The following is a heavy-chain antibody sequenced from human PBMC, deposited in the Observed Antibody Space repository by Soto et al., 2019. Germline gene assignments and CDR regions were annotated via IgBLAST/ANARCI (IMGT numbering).Heavy chain of an antibody. CDR1: GFTFRNYA. D-gene: IGHD3-3*01. CDR2: IHGDGAGT. Sequence: GGSLKLSFPASGFTFRNYAMNWVRPAPGKGLEWVSFIHGDGAGTYYAHSVKGRFTVSRDNSKNTLYLQMDSVRADDTALYYCAKDSSMRKGFFYPFDIWGQGTMVTVSS. V-gene: IGHV3-23*01. J-gene: IGHJ3*02. CDR3: AKDSSMRKGFFYPFDI.